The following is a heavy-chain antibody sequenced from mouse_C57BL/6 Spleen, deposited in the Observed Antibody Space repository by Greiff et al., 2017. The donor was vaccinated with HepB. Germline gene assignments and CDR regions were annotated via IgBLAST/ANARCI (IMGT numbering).Heavy chain of an antibody. CDR3: AREITTVVASDYFDY. D-gene: IGHD1-1*01. V-gene: IGHV1-72*01. J-gene: IGHJ2*01. Sequence: QVHVKQPGAELVKPGASVKLSCKASGYTFTSYWMHWVKQRPGRGLEWIGRIDPNSGGTKYNEKFKSKATLTVDKPSSTAYMQLSSLTSEDSAVYYCAREITTVVASDYFDYWGQGTTLTVSS. CDR2: IDPNSGGT. CDR1: GYTFTSYW.